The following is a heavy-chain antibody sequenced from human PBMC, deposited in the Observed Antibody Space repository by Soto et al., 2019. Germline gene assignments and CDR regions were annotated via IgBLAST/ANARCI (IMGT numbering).Heavy chain of an antibody. CDR1: GYTFTSYG. CDR2: ISAYNGNT. CDR3: ARGFRVVVAATDYYGMDV. J-gene: IGHJ6*02. Sequence: ASVKVSCKASGYTFTSYGISWVRQAPGQGLEWMGWISAYNGNTNYAQKLQGRVTVTTDTSTSTAYMELRSLRSDDTAVYYCARGFRVVVAATDYYGMDVWGQGTTVTVSS. V-gene: IGHV1-18*04. D-gene: IGHD2-15*01.